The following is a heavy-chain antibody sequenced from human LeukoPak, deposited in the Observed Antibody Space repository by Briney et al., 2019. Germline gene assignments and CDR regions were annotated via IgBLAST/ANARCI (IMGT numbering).Heavy chain of an antibody. CDR3: ARDTDYGSGSYYSP. D-gene: IGHD3-10*01. J-gene: IGHJ5*02. CDR1: GASISSSY. V-gene: IGHV4-4*07. Sequence: MPSETLSLTCTVSGASISSSYWSWIRQPAGKGLEWIGRIYTNYNPSLESRVTMSVDTSKNRFSLKLSSVTAADTAVYYCARDTDYGSGSYYSPWGQGTLVTVSS. CDR2: IYT.